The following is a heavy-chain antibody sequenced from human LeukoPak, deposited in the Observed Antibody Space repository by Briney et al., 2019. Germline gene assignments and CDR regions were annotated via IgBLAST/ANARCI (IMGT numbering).Heavy chain of an antibody. CDR2: INSDGSST. CDR1: GFTFSNYW. Sequence: PGGSLRLSCAASGFTFSNYWMHWVRHAPGKGLVWVSHINSDGSSTNYADSVKGRFTISRDNSKNTLYLQMNSLRAEDTAVYYCARVSDSSGYYYNYWGQGTLVTVSS. CDR3: ARVSDSSGYYYNY. J-gene: IGHJ4*02. D-gene: IGHD3-22*01. V-gene: IGHV3-74*01.